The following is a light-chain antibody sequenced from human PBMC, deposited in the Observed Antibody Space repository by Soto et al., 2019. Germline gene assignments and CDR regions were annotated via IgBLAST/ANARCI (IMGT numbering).Light chain of an antibody. CDR3: FSFTTTSTHV. CDR2: EGS. CDR1: SSDVGGYNL. J-gene: IGLJ1*01. Sequence: QSALTQPASVSGSPGQSITISCTGTSSDVGGYNLVSWYQQHPGKTPKLMIYEGSKRPSGVSNRFSGSKSGNTASLTISGLQAEDEAGYFCFSFTTTSTHVFGTGTKVTVL. V-gene: IGLV2-14*02.